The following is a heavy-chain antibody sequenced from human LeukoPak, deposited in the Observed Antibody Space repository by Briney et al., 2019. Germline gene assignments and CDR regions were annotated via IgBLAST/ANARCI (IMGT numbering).Heavy chain of an antibody. CDR3: ARGASIAAAGTVSDY. D-gene: IGHD6-13*01. J-gene: IGHJ4*02. V-gene: IGHV3-21*01. CDR1: GFTFSSYS. CDR2: ISSSSSYI. Sequence: PGGSLRLSCAASGFTFSSYSMNWVRQAPGKGLEWVSSISSSSSYIYYADSVKGRFTISRDNAKNSLYLQMNSLRAEDTAVYYCARGASIAAAGTVSDYWGQGTLVTVSS.